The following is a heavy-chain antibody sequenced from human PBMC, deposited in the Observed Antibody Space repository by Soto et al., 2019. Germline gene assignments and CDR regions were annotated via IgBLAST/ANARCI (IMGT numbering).Heavy chain of an antibody. CDR2: ISSSSSTI. CDR1: GFTFSSYS. CDR3: ARADSGYAHGYYYYGMDV. V-gene: IGHV3-48*01. D-gene: IGHD5-12*01. J-gene: IGHJ6*02. Sequence: EVQLVESGGGLVQPGGSLRLSCAASGFTFSSYSMNWVRQAPGKGLEWVSYISSSSSTIYYADSVKGRFTISRDNAKNSLYLQMNSLRAEDTAVYYCARADSGYAHGYYYYGMDVWGPGTRVTVSS.